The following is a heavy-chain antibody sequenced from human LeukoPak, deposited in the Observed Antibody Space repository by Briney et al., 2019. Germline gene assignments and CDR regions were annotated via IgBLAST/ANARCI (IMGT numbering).Heavy chain of an antibody. CDR1: GYSISSGYY. D-gene: IGHD3-3*01. CDR3: ARSQWTNYDFWSGYYTSNWFDP. CDR2: IYHSGST. V-gene: IGHV4-38-2*01. J-gene: IGHJ5*02. Sequence: SETLSLTCAVSGYSISSGYYWGWIRPPPGKGLEWIGSIYHSGSTYYNPSLKSRVTISVDTSKNRFSLKLSSVTAADTAVYYCARSQWTNYDFWSGYYTSNWFDPWGQGTLVTVSS.